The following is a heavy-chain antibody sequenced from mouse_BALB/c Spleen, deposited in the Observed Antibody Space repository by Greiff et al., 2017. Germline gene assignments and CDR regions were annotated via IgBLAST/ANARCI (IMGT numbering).Heavy chain of an antibody. CDR1: GFNIKDTY. V-gene: IGHV14-3*02. J-gene: IGHJ4*01. D-gene: IGHD4-1*01. CDR3: ARDPGYAMDD. CDR2: IDPANGNT. Sequence: EVQLQQSGAELVKPGASVKLSCTASGFNIKDTYMHWVKQRPEQGLEWIGRIDPANGNTKYDPKFQGKATITADTSSNTAYLQLSSLTSEDTAVYYCARDPGYAMDDWGQGTSVTVSS.